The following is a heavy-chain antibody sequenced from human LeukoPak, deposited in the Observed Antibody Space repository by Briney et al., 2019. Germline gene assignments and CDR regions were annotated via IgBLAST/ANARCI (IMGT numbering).Heavy chain of an antibody. D-gene: IGHD1-26*01. CDR3: ARAEEPYYFDY. V-gene: IGHV3-30-3*01. Sequence: GRSLRLSCAASGFTFSSYAMHWVRQAPGKGLEWVAVISYDGSNKYYADSVKGRFTISRDNSKNTLYLQMNSLRAEDTAVYYCARAEEPYYFDYWGQGTLVTVSS. CDR2: ISYDGSNK. CDR1: GFTFSSYA. J-gene: IGHJ4*02.